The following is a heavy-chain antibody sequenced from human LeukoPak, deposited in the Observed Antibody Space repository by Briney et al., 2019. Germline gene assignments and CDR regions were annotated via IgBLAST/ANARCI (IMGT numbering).Heavy chain of an antibody. D-gene: IGHD2-2*01. V-gene: IGHV1-2*02. Sequence: ASVKVSCKASGYTFTGYYMHWVRQAPGQGLEWMTWINPNSGGTYYAQNFHDRITMTRDTSISTAYMELSRLRSDDTAIYYCARANALYCSSTSCLFDYWGQGTLVTVSS. CDR1: GYTFTGYY. CDR3: ARANALYCSSTSCLFDY. CDR2: INPNSGGT. J-gene: IGHJ4*02.